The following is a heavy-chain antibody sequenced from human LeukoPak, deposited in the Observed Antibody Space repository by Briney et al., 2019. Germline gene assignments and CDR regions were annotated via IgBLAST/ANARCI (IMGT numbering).Heavy chain of an antibody. Sequence: SDTLSLTCAVYGGYFCGYYWIWVRQPPGKGLEWIGEIYHSGNTNYNPSLKSRVTISVDTSKNQFSLKLSSVTAADTAVYYCARGEVGRDGYKSGWFDPWGQGTLVTVSS. J-gene: IGHJ5*02. D-gene: IGHD5-24*01. CDR1: GGYFCGYY. V-gene: IGHV4-34*01. CDR3: ARGEVGRDGYKSGWFDP. CDR2: IYHSGNT.